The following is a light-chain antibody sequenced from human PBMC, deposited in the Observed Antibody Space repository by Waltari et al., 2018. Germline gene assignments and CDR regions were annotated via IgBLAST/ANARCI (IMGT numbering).Light chain of an antibody. V-gene: IGKV3-11*01. CDR3: HQRSNWPLT. J-gene: IGKJ4*01. CDR1: QSVDTY. Sequence: EIVLTQSQVTLSLSPGERATLSCRASQSVDTYLAWYQHKPGQVPRLLIYDASNRATGIPARFSGSGSGADFTLIISSLEPEDFAVYYCHQRSNWPLTFGGGTKVEIK. CDR2: DAS.